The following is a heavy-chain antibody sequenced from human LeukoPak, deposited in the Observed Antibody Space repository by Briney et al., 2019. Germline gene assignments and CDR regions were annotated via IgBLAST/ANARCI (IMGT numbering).Heavy chain of an antibody. CDR3: ARVAYCGGDCYTDYYYYYMDV. D-gene: IGHD2-21*02. V-gene: IGHV3-20*04. CDR2: INWNGGST. Sequence: GGSLRLSCAASGFTFSSYAMSWVRQAPGKGLEWVSGINWNGGSTGYADSVKGRFTISRDNAKNSLYLQMNSLRAEDTALYYCARVAYCGGDCYTDYYYYYMDVWGKGTTVTVSS. CDR1: GFTFSSYA. J-gene: IGHJ6*03.